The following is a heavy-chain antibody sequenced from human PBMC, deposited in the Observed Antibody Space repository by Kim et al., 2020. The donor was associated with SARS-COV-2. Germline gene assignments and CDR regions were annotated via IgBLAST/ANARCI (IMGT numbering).Heavy chain of an antibody. D-gene: IGHD6-13*01. V-gene: IGHV3-30*18. CDR2: ISYDGSNK. CDR3: AKDQIAAAGKFRGYCFDY. Sequence: GGSLRLSCAASGFTFSSYGMHWVRQAPGKGLEWVAVISYDGSNKYYADSVKGRFTISRDNSKNTLYLQMNSLRAEDTAVYYCAKDQIAAAGKFRGYCFDYWGQGTLVTVSS. CDR1: GFTFSSYG. J-gene: IGHJ4*02.